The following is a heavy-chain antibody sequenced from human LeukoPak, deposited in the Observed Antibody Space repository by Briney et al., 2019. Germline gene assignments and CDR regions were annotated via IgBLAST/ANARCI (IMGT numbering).Heavy chain of an antibody. D-gene: IGHD5-18*01. Sequence: SETLSLTCTVSGGSINDYWWSWIRQPPGKGLEWIGEINHSGSTNYNPSLKSRVTISVDTSKNQFSLKLSSVTAADTAVYYCARAYRGYSYGYAYWYFDLWGRGTLVTVSS. J-gene: IGHJ2*01. V-gene: IGHV4-34*01. CDR3: ARAYRGYSYGYAYWYFDL. CDR1: GGSINDYW. CDR2: INHSGST.